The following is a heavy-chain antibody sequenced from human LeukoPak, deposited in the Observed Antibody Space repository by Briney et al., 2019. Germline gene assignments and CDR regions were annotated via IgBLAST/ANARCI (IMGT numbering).Heavy chain of an antibody. V-gene: IGHV3-15*01. D-gene: IGHD3-16*01. CDR3: TTDPALGWYFDL. Sequence: GGSLRLSCAASGFTFSNTWMSCVRQAPEKGLEWVGRIKTKTDGGTADYAAPVKGRFTISRDDSKNTLYLQMNSLKSEDTGVYYCTTDPALGWYFDLWGRGTLVTVSS. CDR2: IKTKTDGGTA. J-gene: IGHJ2*01. CDR1: GFTFSNTW.